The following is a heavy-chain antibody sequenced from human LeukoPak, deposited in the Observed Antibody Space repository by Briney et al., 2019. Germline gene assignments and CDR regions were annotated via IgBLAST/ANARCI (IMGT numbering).Heavy chain of an antibody. V-gene: IGHV4-34*01. Sequence: SETLSLTCAVYGGSFSGYYWSWIRQPPGKGLEWIGEINHSGSTNYNPSLKSRVTISVDTSKNQSSLKLSSVTAADTAVYYCASTGYSSGWYPPDYWGQGTLVTVSS. CDR3: ASTGYSSGWYPPDY. J-gene: IGHJ4*02. CDR1: GGSFSGYY. D-gene: IGHD6-19*01. CDR2: INHSGST.